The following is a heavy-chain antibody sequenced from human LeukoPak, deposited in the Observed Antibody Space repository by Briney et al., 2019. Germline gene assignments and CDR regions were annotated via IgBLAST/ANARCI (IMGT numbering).Heavy chain of an antibody. CDR1: GGSISSGDYY. V-gene: IGHV4-30-4*08. CDR2: IYYSGST. Sequence: PSQTLSLTCTVSGGSISSGDYYWSWIRQPPGKGLEWIGYIYYSGSTHYNPSLKSRVTISVDTSKNQFSLKLSSVTAADTAVYYCARLKGYSSGWYPSYYFDYWGQGTLVTVSS. D-gene: IGHD6-19*01. CDR3: ARLKGYSSGWYPSYYFDY. J-gene: IGHJ4*02.